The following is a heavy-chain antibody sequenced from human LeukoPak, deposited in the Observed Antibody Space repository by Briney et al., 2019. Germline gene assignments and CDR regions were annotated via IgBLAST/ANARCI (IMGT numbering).Heavy chain of an antibody. CDR2: ISSSSSYI. CDR3: ARDPQGGYSGYDFDY. J-gene: IGHJ4*02. D-gene: IGHD5-12*01. CDR1: GFTVSSYS. V-gene: IGHV3-21*01. Sequence: GGSLRLSWAAAGFTVSSYSMNWVRQAPGKGLEWVSSISSSSSYIYYADSVKGRFTISRDNARNSLYLQMNSLRAEDTAVYYCARDPQGGYSGYDFDYWGQGTLVTVSS.